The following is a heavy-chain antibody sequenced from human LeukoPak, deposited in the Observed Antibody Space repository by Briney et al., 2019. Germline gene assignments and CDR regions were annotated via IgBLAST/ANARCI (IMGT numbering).Heavy chain of an antibody. Sequence: SQTLSLTCTVSGGSISSGSYYWSWIRQPAGKGLEWIGRIYTSGSTNYNPSLKSRVTISVDTSKNQFSLKLSSVTAADTAVYYCARAPYSAWNDAFDIWGQGTMVTVSS. J-gene: IGHJ3*02. V-gene: IGHV4-61*02. CDR3: ARAPYSAWNDAFDI. CDR2: IYTSGST. D-gene: IGHD3-9*01. CDR1: GGSISSGSYY.